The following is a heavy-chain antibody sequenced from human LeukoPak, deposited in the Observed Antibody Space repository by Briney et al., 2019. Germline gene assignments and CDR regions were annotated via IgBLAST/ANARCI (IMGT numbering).Heavy chain of an antibody. V-gene: IGHV1-69*05. J-gene: IGHJ5*02. Sequence: ASVKVYCKASGDTFSSYAISWVRQAPGQGLEWMGGIIPIFGTANYAQKFQGRVTITTDESTNTAYMELSSLRSEDTAVYYCARTHHRTYCGGDCYKYNWFDPWGQGTLVTVSS. CDR3: ARTHHRTYCGGDCYKYNWFDP. CDR1: GDTFSSYA. CDR2: IIPIFGTA. D-gene: IGHD2-21*02.